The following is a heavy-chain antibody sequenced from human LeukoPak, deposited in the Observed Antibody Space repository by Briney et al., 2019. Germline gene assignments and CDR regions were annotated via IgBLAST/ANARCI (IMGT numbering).Heavy chain of an antibody. V-gene: IGHV1-46*01. CDR1: GYTFTSYY. Sequence: ASVKVSCKASGYTFTSYYMHWVRQAPPQGLEWMGIINPSDGSTSYAQNFQGRVTMTRDTSTSTVYMELSSLRSEDTAVYYCARSPGRAMAGNFDYWGQGTLVTVSS. CDR2: INPSDGST. J-gene: IGHJ4*02. CDR3: ARSPGRAMAGNFDY. D-gene: IGHD6-19*01.